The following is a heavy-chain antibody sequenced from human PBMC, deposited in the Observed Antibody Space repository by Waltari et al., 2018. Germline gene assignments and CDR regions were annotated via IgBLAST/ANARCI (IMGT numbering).Heavy chain of an antibody. J-gene: IGHJ4*01. V-gene: IGHV6-1*01. CDR1: GDSVSSNNAA. CDR2: TYNRSKWYN. Sequence: QVQLQLSGPGLVKPSQTLSPTCAISGDSVSSNNAAWNWIRQSPSRGLEWLGRTYNRSKWYNDYATSMKSRITINPDTSKNQFSLQLNSVTPEDTAVYYCARDLSGSGWSHVDYWGQGTLVTVSS. D-gene: IGHD6-19*01. CDR3: ARDLSGSGWSHVDY.